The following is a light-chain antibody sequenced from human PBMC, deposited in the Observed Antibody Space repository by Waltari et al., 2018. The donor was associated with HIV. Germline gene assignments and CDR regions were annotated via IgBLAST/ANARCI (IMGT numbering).Light chain of an antibody. CDR1: SSDHGSYNL. V-gene: IGLV2-23*02. Sequence: QSALTQPASVPGSPRTSITLSCTGPSSDHGSYNLVSWYQQHPGKAPKLMIYEVNKRPSGVSNRFSGSKSGNTASLTISGLQAEDEGYYYCCSYAGRITSVVFGGGTKLTVL. CDR3: CSYAGRITSVV. CDR2: EVN. J-gene: IGLJ2*01.